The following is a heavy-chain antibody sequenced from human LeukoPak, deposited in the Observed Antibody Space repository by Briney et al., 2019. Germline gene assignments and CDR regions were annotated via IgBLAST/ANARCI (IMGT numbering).Heavy chain of an antibody. D-gene: IGHD3-22*01. CDR1: GFTFNSYG. Sequence: GGALRLSCAASGFTFNSYGMHWVRQAPGKGLEWVAVISYDGNDKFYRDSVKGRFTISRDNSKNTLYLQMNSLRAEDTAVYYCARDFHVRNYDIGGYSYWGQGTLVTVSS. CDR2: ISYDGNDK. J-gene: IGHJ4*02. CDR3: ARDFHVRNYDIGGYSY. V-gene: IGHV3-30*03.